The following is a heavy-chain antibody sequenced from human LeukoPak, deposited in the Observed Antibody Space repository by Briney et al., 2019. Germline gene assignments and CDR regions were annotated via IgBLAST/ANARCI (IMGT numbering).Heavy chain of an antibody. J-gene: IGHJ4*02. CDR1: GYSFTSYW. V-gene: IGHV5-51*01. D-gene: IGHD2-15*01. Sequence: GESLKISCKGSGYSFTSYWIGWVRQMPGKGLEWMGIIYPGDSDTRYSPSFQGQVTISADESISTAYLQWSSLKASDTAMYYCARSVGYCSGGSCYPPDYWGQGTLVTVSS. CDR3: ARSVGYCSGGSCYPPDY. CDR2: IYPGDSDT.